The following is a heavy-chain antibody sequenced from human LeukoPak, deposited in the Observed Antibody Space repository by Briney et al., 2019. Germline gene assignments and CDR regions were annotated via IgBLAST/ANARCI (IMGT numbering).Heavy chain of an antibody. V-gene: IGHV3-74*01. J-gene: IGHJ4*02. CDR2: INGDGSST. CDR3: ARDTSYASDS. D-gene: IGHD3-16*01. CDR1: GFTFRTYW. Sequence: PGGSLRLSCAASGFTFRTYWMHWVRHAPGKGLVWVSRINGDGSSTNYADPVKGRFTISRDNAKNTLYLQMNSLRAEDTAVYYCARDTSYASDSWGQGTLVTVSS.